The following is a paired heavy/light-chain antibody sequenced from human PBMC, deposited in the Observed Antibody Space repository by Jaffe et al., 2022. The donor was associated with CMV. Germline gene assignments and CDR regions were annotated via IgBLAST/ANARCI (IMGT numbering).Light chain of an antibody. CDR2: GAS. Sequence: EIVMTQSPATLSVSPGERATLSCRASQSVSSNLAWYQQKRGQAPRLLIYGASTRATGVPARFSGSGSGTEFTLTISSLQSEDFAIYYCQQYNNWPPVTFGQGTKLEIK. V-gene: IGKV3-15*01. CDR1: QSVSSN. CDR3: QQYNNWPPVT. J-gene: IGKJ2*01.
Heavy chain of an antibody. CDR1: GFTFSSYG. CDR3: AKDGSDWSPRHYFDY. V-gene: IGHV3-30*18. D-gene: IGHD6-19*01. Sequence: QVQLVESGGGVVQPGRSLRLSCAASGFTFSSYGMHWVRQAPGKGLEWVALISFDGSNKYYADSVKGRFIISRDNSKSTLYLQMNSLRAEDTAMYYCAKDGSDWSPRHYFDYWGQGTLVTVSS. CDR2: ISFDGSNK. J-gene: IGHJ4*02.